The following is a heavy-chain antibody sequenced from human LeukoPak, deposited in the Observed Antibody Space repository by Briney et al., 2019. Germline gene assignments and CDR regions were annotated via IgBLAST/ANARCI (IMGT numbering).Heavy chain of an antibody. D-gene: IGHD6-13*01. J-gene: IGHJ5*02. Sequence: PGGSLRLSCAASGFRFSSYAMSSVRQAPGKGLEWVSVISGSGGSTYYADSVKGRFTISRDNSKNTLYLQMNSLRAEDTAVYYCAKGRDSSSWYVDPWFDPWGQGTLVTVSS. CDR2: ISGSGGST. CDR1: GFRFSSYA. CDR3: AKGRDSSSWYVDPWFDP. V-gene: IGHV3-23*01.